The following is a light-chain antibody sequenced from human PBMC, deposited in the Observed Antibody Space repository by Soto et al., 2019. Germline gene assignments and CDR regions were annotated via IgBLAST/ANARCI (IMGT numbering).Light chain of an antibody. V-gene: IGKV1-5*03. CDR1: QSISNW. Sequence: DIQMTQSPSTLSASVGDRVTITCRASQSISNWLAWYQQKPGIAPKLLLYQASTLQSGVPSRFSGSGSGTEFTLTISSLQPDDFATYYCQQYNTYRTFGQGTKVEIK. J-gene: IGKJ1*01. CDR3: QQYNTYRT. CDR2: QAS.